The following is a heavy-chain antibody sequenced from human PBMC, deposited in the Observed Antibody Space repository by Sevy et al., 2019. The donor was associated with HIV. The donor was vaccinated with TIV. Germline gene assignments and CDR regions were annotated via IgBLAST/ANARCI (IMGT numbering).Heavy chain of an antibody. Sequence: SETLSLTCTVSGGSISSYYWSWIRQPAGKGLEWIGSIYTSGSTNYNPSLKSRVTMSVDTSKNQFSLKLSSVTAADTAVYYCARAHHYDFWSGYFWFDPWGQGTLVTVSS. CDR1: GGSISSYY. D-gene: IGHD3-3*01. CDR2: IYTSGST. CDR3: ARAHHYDFWSGYFWFDP. V-gene: IGHV4-4*07. J-gene: IGHJ5*02.